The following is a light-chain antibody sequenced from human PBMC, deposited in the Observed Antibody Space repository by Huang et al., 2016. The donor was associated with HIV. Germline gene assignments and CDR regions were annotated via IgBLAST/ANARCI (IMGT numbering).Light chain of an antibody. CDR1: QGIGNS. V-gene: IGKV3-15*01. CDR3: QQYHEWPRT. J-gene: IGKJ2*01. CDR2: ETC. Sequence: ERVLTPSPGTLSVSPGERAALSCRTSQGIGNSLAWYQLKPGQAPRLLIYETCIRASEIPARFSGGGSEIDFTLTISGLQSEDSAVYYCQQYHEWPRTFGQGTKVEIK.